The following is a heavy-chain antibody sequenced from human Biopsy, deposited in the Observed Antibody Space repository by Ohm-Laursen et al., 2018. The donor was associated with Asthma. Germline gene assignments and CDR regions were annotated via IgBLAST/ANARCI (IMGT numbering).Heavy chain of an antibody. CDR3: ARTYYDFLTGQVKDVFGV. D-gene: IGHD3-9*01. CDR1: GYNFISFA. J-gene: IGHJ3*01. V-gene: IGHV1-3*01. Sequence: SVKVSCEASGYNFISFAIHWVRQAPGQRLEWMGWVNAGNGDTKYSQKFQGRVTITRDTSASTAYMELRSLRSEDTATYYCARTYYDFLTGQVKDVFGVWGQGTMVTVSS. CDR2: VNAGNGDT.